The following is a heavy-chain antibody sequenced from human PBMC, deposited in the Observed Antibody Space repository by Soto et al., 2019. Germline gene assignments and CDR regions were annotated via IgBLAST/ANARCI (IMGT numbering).Heavy chain of an antibody. Sequence: QLQLQESGPGLVKPSETLSLTCTVSGGSISSSSYYWGWIRQPPGKGLEWIGSCYYSGTTYYNPSLKRRVTISVDPSKNHSPLKLSTVTAAYTAVYYCARPAVTIFGVVTHWYGMDDWGQGTTVTVSS. CDR2: CYYSGTT. J-gene: IGHJ6*02. CDR3: ARPAVTIFGVVTHWYGMDD. D-gene: IGHD3-3*01. CDR1: GGSISSSSYY. V-gene: IGHV4-39*02.